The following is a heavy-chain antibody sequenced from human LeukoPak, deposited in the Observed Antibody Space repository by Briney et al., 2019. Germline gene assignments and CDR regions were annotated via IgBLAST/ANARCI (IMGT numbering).Heavy chain of an antibody. V-gene: IGHV3-21*01. D-gene: IGHD1-26*01. CDR3: ARDKMVGPTNFDY. Sequence: GGSLRLSCAASGFTFSSYSMNWVRQAPGKGLEWVSSISSSSSYIYYADSVKGRFTISRDNAKNSLDLQMNSLGAEDTAVYYCARDKMVGPTNFDYWGQGTLVTVSS. CDR1: GFTFSSYS. CDR2: ISSSSSYI. J-gene: IGHJ4*02.